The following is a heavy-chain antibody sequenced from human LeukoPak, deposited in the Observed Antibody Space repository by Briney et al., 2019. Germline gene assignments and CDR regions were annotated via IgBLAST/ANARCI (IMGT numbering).Heavy chain of an antibody. Sequence: SETLSLTCTVSGGSITSSSYYWGWIRQPPGKGLEWIGSIYFSGSTNYNPSLKSRVTISVDTSKNQFSLKLSSVTAADTAVYYCARVRCSGGSCPYYYYYYYMDVWGKGTTVTVSS. CDR2: IYFSGST. CDR1: GGSITSSSYY. D-gene: IGHD2-15*01. V-gene: IGHV4-39*07. J-gene: IGHJ6*03. CDR3: ARVRCSGGSCPYYYYYYYMDV.